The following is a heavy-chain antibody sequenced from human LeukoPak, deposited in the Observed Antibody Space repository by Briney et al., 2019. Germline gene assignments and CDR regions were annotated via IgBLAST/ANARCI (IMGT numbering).Heavy chain of an antibody. J-gene: IGHJ4*02. Sequence: PGRSLRLSCAASGFTFSSYGMHWVRQAPGKGLEWVAVISYDGSNKYYADSVKGRFTISRDNSKNTLYLQMNSLRAEDTAVYYCARGQGQRYQLLFGYDYWGQGTLVTVSS. D-gene: IGHD2-2*01. V-gene: IGHV3-30*03. CDR1: GFTFSSYG. CDR3: ARGQGQRYQLLFGYDY. CDR2: ISYDGSNK.